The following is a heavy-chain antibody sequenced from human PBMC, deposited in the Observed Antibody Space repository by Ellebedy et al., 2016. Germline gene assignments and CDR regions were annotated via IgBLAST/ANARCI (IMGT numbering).Heavy chain of an antibody. CDR2: IIPIFGTA. Sequence: SVKVSXXASGGTFSSYAISWVRQAPGQGLEWMGVIIPIFGTANYAQKFQGRVTITADKSTSTAYMELSSLRSEDTAVYYCARGATILSGMDVWGQGTTVTVSS. V-gene: IGHV1-69*06. J-gene: IGHJ6*02. CDR3: ARGATILSGMDV. D-gene: IGHD5-12*01. CDR1: GGTFSSYA.